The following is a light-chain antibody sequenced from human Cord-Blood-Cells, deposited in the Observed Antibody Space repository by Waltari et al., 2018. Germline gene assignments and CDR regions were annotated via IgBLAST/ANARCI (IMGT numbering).Light chain of an antibody. J-gene: IGLJ3*02. CDR3: QSADSSGTSWV. CDR1: ALPKQY. CDR2: KDS. Sequence: SYELTQPPSVSVSPGQTARITCSGDALPKQYAYWYQKKPGQAPVLVIYKDSGRPSGIPERFSGSSSGTTVTLTISGVQAEDEADYYCQSADSSGTSWVFGGGTKLTVL. V-gene: IGLV3-25*03.